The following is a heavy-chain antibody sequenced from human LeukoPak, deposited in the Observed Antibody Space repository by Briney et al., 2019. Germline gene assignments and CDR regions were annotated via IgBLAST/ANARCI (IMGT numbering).Heavy chain of an antibody. J-gene: IGHJ6*02. V-gene: IGHV3-43*02. CDR1: GFAFHVFD. CDR3: ATWAFCYGLDV. CDR2: INSDGGKT. D-gene: IGHD1-26*01. Sequence: GGSLRLSCAASGFAFHVFDMYWVRQAPGKGLEWVSRINSDGGKTYYADSVRGRFTISRDNSKNSLYLQMNSLRTDDAALYYCATWAFCYGLDVWGQGTTVTVSS.